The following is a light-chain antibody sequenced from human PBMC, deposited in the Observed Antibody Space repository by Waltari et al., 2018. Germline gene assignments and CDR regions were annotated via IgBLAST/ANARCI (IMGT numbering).Light chain of an antibody. Sequence: EIVLIQSPATLALSPGERATLSCRASQSVRIYLSWFQQKPGQVPRLLIYDTSNRGTGVPARFSGSGSGTDFTLTISSLESEDFAVYYCQQRSSWPLTFGGGTKVQIK. J-gene: IGKJ4*01. CDR1: QSVRIY. CDR2: DTS. V-gene: IGKV3-11*01. CDR3: QQRSSWPLT.